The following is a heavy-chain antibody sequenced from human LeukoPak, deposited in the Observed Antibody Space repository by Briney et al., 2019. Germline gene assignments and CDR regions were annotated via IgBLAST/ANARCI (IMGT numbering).Heavy chain of an antibody. J-gene: IGHJ4*02. CDR1: GGSFSGYY. CDR3: SGGWGLSGTWYTY. Sequence: SETLSLTCAVYGGSFSGYYWSCIRQPPGKGLEWVGEMNHNGSTNYNPSPKSRGTISVDTSKNQRPLKRSSVTAADTGRYYCSGGWGLSGTWYTYWGQGTLVTVSS. CDR2: MNHNGST. V-gene: IGHV4-34*01. D-gene: IGHD6-13*01.